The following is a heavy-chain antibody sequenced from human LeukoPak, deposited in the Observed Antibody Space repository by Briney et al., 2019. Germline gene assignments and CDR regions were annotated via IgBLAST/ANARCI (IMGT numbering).Heavy chain of an antibody. CDR2: ISAYNGNT. J-gene: IGHJ3*02. CDR1: GYTFTSYG. Sequence: ASVTVSCKASGYTFTSYGISWVRQAPGQGLEWMGWISAYNGNTNYAQKLQGRVTMTTDISTSTAYMELRSLRSDDTAVYYCASSSGAYYDFWSGSFDAFDIWGQGTMVTVSS. V-gene: IGHV1-18*01. CDR3: ASSSGAYYDFWSGSFDAFDI. D-gene: IGHD3-3*01.